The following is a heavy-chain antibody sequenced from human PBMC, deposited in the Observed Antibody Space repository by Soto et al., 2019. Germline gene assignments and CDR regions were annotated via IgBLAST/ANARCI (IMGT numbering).Heavy chain of an antibody. J-gene: IGHJ4*02. D-gene: IGHD4-4*01. CDR2: IYHSGST. Sequence: SETLSLTCAVSGCSISSGYYWGWIRQPPGKGLEWIGTIYHSGSTYYNPSLKSRVTISIDTSKNQFSLKLTSVTAADTAMYYCARGPYSNPYDNRGQGTLVTVSS. CDR3: ARGPYSNPYDN. CDR1: GCSISSGYY. V-gene: IGHV4-38-2*01.